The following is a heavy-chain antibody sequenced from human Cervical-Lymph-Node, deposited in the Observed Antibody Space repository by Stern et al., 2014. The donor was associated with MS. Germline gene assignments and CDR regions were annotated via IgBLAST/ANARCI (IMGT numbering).Heavy chain of an antibody. J-gene: IGHJ4*02. CDR1: GYKFSIYW. CDR2: IYPGDSAT. CDR3: ARQTTAWASDV. D-gene: IGHD1-14*01. Sequence: VQLVQSGAELIRPGESLKISCKGSGYKFSIYWIAWVRQMPGKGLEWMGIIYPGDSATRSSPSFQGQVTMSADKSTSTAYLQWSSLNASDTAMYFCARQTTAWASDVWGQGTLVTVSS. V-gene: IGHV5-51*01.